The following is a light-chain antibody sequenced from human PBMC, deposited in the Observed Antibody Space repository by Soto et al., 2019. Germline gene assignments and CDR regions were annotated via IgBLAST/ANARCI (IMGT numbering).Light chain of an antibody. CDR2: GAS. Sequence: EIVMTQSPGTLSVSPGERVTLSCRASQSVGNNLAWHQQKPGQAPRLLIYGASTRATGFPARFSGSGSGTEFTLTISSLEPEDFVVYYCQQYHSPPLTFGQGTKVDI. J-gene: IGKJ1*01. CDR3: QQYHSPPLT. V-gene: IGKV3-15*01. CDR1: QSVGNN.